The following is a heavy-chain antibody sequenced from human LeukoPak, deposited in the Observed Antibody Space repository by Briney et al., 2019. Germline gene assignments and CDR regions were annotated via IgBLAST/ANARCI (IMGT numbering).Heavy chain of an antibody. J-gene: IGHJ4*02. Sequence: SETLSLTCTVSGGSVSSGSYYWSWIRQPPGKGLEWIGYIYFSGSTNYSPSLKSRVTISVDTSKNQFSLKLNSVTAADTAVYYCARGTRYGSGTYYLDYWGQGTLVTVSS. CDR1: GGSVSSGSYY. V-gene: IGHV4-61*01. CDR3: ARGTRYGSGTYYLDY. D-gene: IGHD3-10*01. CDR2: IYFSGST.